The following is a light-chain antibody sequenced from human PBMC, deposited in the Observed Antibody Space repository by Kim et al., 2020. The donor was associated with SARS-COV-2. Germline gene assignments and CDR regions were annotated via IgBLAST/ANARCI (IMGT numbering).Light chain of an antibody. J-gene: IGLJ2*01. CDR1: SSDVGGWNY. CDR3: GSYAGRNTSLV. Sequence: QSALTQPRSVSGTPGQSVTISCTGTSSDVGGWNYVSWYQQHPDKAPKLIIYDVAKRPSGVPNRFSGSKSGNTASLTISGLQTEDEADYFCGSYAGRNTSLVFGGGTKVTVL. CDR2: DVA. V-gene: IGLV2-11*01.